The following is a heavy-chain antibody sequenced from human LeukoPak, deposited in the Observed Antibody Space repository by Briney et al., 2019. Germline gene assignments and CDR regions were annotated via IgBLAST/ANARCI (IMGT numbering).Heavy chain of an antibody. CDR2: IYYSGST. Sequence: PSETLSLTCTVSGGSISSDYWTWIRQPPGKGLESILYIYYSGSTKSHPSLNSRITISVDTSNHHFSLKLSSVTAADTAVYYCAISLRTVTEYEFWGQGILVTVSS. D-gene: IGHD4-17*01. V-gene: IGHV4-59*08. J-gene: IGHJ4*02. CDR3: AISLRTVTEYEF. CDR1: GGSISSDY.